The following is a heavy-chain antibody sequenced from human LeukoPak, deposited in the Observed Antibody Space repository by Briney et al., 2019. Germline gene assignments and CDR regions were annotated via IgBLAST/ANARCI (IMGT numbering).Heavy chain of an antibody. V-gene: IGHV3-30*02. D-gene: IGHD3-10*01. CDR2: IRYDGSNK. CDR1: RFTFSSYA. J-gene: IGHJ5*02. CDR3: AKDTYYYGSGSYYVRWFDP. Sequence: GGSLRLSCAASRFTFSSYAMHWVRQAPGKGLEWVAFIRYDGSNKYYADSVKGRFTISRDNSKNTLYLQMNSLRAEDTAVYYCAKDTYYYGSGSYYVRWFDPWGQGTLVTVSS.